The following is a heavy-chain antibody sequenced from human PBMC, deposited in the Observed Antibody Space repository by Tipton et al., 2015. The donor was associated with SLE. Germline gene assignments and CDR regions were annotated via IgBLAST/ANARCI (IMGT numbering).Heavy chain of an antibody. CDR1: GGSISSGGYY. J-gene: IGHJ5*02. CDR2: INHSGST. Sequence: TLSSTCTVSGGSISSGGYYWSWIRQPPGKGLEWIGEINHSGSTNYNPSLKSRVTISVDTSKNQFSLKLSSVTAADTAVYYCARDQIFGASWWFDPWGQGTLVTVSS. CDR3: ARDQIFGASWWFDP. V-gene: IGHV4-61*08. D-gene: IGHD3-3*01.